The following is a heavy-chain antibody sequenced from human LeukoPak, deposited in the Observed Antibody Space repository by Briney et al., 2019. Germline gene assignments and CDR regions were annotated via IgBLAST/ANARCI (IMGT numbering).Heavy chain of an antibody. CDR1: GGSISSSSYY. Sequence: PSETLSLTCTVSGGSISSSSYYWGWIRQPPGKGLEWIGSIYYSGSTYYNPSLKSRVTISVDTYKNQFSLKLSSVTAADTAVYYCARGPDIVLMVYATNWFDPWGQGTLVTVSS. J-gene: IGHJ5*02. V-gene: IGHV4-39*07. CDR3: ARGPDIVLMVYATNWFDP. D-gene: IGHD2-8*01. CDR2: IYYSGST.